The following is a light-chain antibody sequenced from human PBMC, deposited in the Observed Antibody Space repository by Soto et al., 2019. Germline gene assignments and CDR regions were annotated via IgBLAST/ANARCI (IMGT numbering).Light chain of an antibody. CDR2: DAS. Sequence: DIQITQTPSSVSASVGDRVTITCRASQGIGSWLAWYQQKPGKXPXXLIYDASSLESGVPSRFSGSASGTEFTLTISSLEPDDFATYGCQQYYSYWTFGQGTKVDIK. CDR3: QQYYSYWT. J-gene: IGKJ1*01. V-gene: IGKV1-5*01. CDR1: QGIGSW.